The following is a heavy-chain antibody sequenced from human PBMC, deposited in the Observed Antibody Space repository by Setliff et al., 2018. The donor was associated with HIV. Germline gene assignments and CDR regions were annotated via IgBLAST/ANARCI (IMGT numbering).Heavy chain of an antibody. V-gene: IGHV3-30*15. CDR1: GFTFSKTW. D-gene: IGHD2-15*01. CDR2: ITYDGSRT. J-gene: IGHJ4*02. CDR3: ASARIPTGGVSTYLDI. Sequence: GGSLSLSCAASGFTFSKTWMTWVRQAPGKGLEWVSVITYDGSRTYYADSVKSRCTISRDNSKSTLYLQLSSLRPEDTAVYYCASARIPTGGVSTYLDIWGLGTLVTVSS.